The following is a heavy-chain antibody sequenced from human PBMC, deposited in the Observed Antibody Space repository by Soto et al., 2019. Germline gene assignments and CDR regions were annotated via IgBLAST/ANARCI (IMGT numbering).Heavy chain of an antibody. J-gene: IGHJ5*02. CDR1: GGSISSYY. V-gene: IGHV4-59*01. CDR3: ARYYDSSGYFDHNWFDP. CDR2: IYYSGST. Sequence: LSLTCTVSGGSISSYYWSWIRQPPGKGLEWIGYIYYSGSTNYNPSLKSRVTISVDTSKNRFSLKLSSVTAADTAVYYCARYYDSSGYFDHNWFDPWGQGTLVTVSS. D-gene: IGHD3-22*01.